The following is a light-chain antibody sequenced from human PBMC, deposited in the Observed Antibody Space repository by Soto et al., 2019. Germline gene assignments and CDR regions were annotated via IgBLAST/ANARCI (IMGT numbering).Light chain of an antibody. Sequence: EMVMTQSPATLTVSPGERATLSCRASESVSSNLAWYQQKPGQAPRLLIYDASNRATGIPARFSGSGSGTDFTLTISSLQSGDFAVYYCQQCNNWPRTFGQGTKVDIK. V-gene: IGKV3D-15*01. CDR1: ESVSSN. CDR2: DAS. CDR3: QQCNNWPRT. J-gene: IGKJ1*01.